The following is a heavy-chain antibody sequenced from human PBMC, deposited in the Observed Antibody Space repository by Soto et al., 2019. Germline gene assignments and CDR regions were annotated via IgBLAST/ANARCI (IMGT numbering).Heavy chain of an antibody. V-gene: IGHV3-30*04. J-gene: IGHJ4*02. CDR1: GFTFSSFA. CDR2: VSFDGNRQ. D-gene: IGHD2-2*01. CDR3: ARRHREVPALIGDYFDY. Sequence: QVQLVESGGGVVQPGKSLTLSCAASGFTFSSFAMHWVRQPPGKGLEWVAVVSFDGNRQYFSDSVKGRFTISRDKSQNTVSLHMNSLRDDDSALYYCARRHREVPALIGDYFDYWGQGTLVTVSS.